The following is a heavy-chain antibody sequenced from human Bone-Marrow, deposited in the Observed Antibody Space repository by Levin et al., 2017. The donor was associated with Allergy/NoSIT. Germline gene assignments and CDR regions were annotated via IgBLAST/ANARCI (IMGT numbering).Heavy chain of an antibody. CDR1: GFTFSSYS. D-gene: IGHD2-2*01. CDR2: ISSSSSTI. V-gene: IGHV3-48*02. Sequence: GGSLRLSCAASGFTFSSYSMNWVRQAPGKGLEWVSYISSSSSTIYYADSVKGRFTISRDNAKNSLYLQMNSLRDEDTAVYYCARARKNSQSQNDDIVVVPAADTLPDYWGQGTLVTVSS. J-gene: IGHJ4*02. CDR3: ARARKNSQSQNDDIVVVPAADTLPDY.